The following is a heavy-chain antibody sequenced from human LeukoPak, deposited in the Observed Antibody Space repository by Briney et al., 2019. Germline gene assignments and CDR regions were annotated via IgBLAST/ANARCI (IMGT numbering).Heavy chain of an antibody. D-gene: IGHD6-19*01. CDR1: GFTFSSYS. CDR3: ARDGGHSSGWLPSYYYYGMDV. CDR2: ISSSSSYI. V-gene: IGHV3-21*01. J-gene: IGHJ6*02. Sequence: GGSLRLSCAASGFTFSSYSMNWVRQAPGKGLERVSSISSSSSYIYYADSVKGRFTISRDNAKNSLYLQMNSLRAEDTAVYYCARDGGHSSGWLPSYYYYGMDVWGQGTTVTVSS.